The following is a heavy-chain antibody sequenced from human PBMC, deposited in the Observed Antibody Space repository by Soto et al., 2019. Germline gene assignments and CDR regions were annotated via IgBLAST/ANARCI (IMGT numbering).Heavy chain of an antibody. V-gene: IGHV4-59*01. CDR1: GVTISSYY. J-gene: IGHJ4*02. D-gene: IGHD3-3*01. CDR2: IYYSGST. Sequence: SETLSLTCTVSGVTISSYYWSWIRQPPGKGLEWIGYIYYSGSTNYNPSLKSRVTISVDTSKNQFSLKLSSVTAADTAVYYCARHTRIVYDFWSGYYVLGHFDYWGQGTLVTVSS. CDR3: ARHTRIVYDFWSGYYVLGHFDY.